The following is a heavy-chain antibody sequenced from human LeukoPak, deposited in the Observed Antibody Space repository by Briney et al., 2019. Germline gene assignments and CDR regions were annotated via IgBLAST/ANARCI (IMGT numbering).Heavy chain of an antibody. V-gene: IGHV3-23*01. CDR2: ISGSGGST. J-gene: IGHJ4*02. CDR1: GFTFSSYA. CDR3: ARKTDHQTGGDY. D-gene: IGHD1-1*01. Sequence: TGGSLRLSCAASGFTFSSYAMSWVRQAPGKGLEWVSAISGSGGSTYYADSVKGRFTISRDNSKNTLYLQMNSLRAEDTAVYYCARKTDHQTGGDYWGQGTLVTVSS.